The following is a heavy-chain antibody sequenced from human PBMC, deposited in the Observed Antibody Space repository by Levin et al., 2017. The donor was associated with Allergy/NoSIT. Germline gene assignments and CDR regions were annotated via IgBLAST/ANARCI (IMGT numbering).Heavy chain of an antibody. D-gene: IGHD3-16*01. CDR3: VREGDIDY. CDR1: GFIFSSEW. V-gene: IGHV3-7*01. J-gene: IGHJ4*02. CDR2: IEQNGGQK. Sequence: GESLKISCAGSGFIFSSEWMMWVRQAPGKGLEWVANIEQNGGQKYYADSVKGRFTISRDNAENSVFLQMNNLRAEDTGVYYCVREGDIDYWGQGTLVTVSS.